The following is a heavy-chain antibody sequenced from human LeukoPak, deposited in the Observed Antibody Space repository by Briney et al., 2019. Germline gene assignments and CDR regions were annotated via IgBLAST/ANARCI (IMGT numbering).Heavy chain of an antibody. Sequence: GGSLRLSCAASGFTFSSYGMHWVRQVPGKGLEWVGIIWYDGSNKYYAESVKGRFTISRDNSKNTLYLQMNSLRAEDTAVYYCAGDRATSYFDYWGQGALVTISS. CDR1: GFTFSSYG. CDR3: AGDRATSYFDY. CDR2: IWYDGSNK. V-gene: IGHV3-33*08. D-gene: IGHD1-26*01. J-gene: IGHJ4*02.